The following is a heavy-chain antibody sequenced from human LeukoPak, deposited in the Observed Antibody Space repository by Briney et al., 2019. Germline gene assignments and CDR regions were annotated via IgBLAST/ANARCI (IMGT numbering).Heavy chain of an antibody. CDR3: ASTGYSSGHDAFDI. CDR2: INHSGST. CDR1: GGSFSGYY. Sequence: SETLSLTCAVYGGSFSGYYWSWIRQPPGKGLVWIGEINHSGSTNYNPSLKSRVTISVDTSKNQFSLKLSSVTAADTAVYYCASTGYSSGHDAFDIWGQGTMVTVSS. D-gene: IGHD6-19*01. V-gene: IGHV4-34*01. J-gene: IGHJ3*02.